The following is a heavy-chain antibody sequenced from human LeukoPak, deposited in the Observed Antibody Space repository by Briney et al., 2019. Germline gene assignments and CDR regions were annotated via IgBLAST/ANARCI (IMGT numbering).Heavy chain of an antibody. D-gene: IGHD1-26*01. CDR2: ISGNGGST. CDR1: GLTFSGYA. V-gene: IGHV3-64*01. J-gene: IGHJ6*02. Sequence: PGGSLRLSCVASGLTFSGYAMHWVRQAPGKGLEYVSAISGNGGSTYYINSVKGRFTISRDNSKNTLYLQMGGLRAEDMAVYYCARGDSGSYWPPIWRVWGQGTTVTVSS. CDR3: ARGDSGSYWPPIWRV.